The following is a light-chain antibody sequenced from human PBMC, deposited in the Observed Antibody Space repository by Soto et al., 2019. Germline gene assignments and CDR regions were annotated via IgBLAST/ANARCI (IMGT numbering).Light chain of an antibody. V-gene: IGKV3-11*01. CDR3: QQHANYPIT. J-gene: IGKJ4*01. CDR2: DVS. Sequence: ETVLTQSPATLSLSPGERAILSCRASQSVTTYLAWYQQKPGQAPRLLIYDVSNRAAGIPARFSGSGSGTDFTLTIGSLEPEDFATYYCQQHANYPITFGGGTKVEI. CDR1: QSVTTY.